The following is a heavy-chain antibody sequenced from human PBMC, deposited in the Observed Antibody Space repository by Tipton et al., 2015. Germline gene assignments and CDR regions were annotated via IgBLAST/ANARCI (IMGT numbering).Heavy chain of an antibody. D-gene: IGHD3-10*01. CDR1: GGSVSSDYYY. CDR3: ARDLGFGESLDAFDI. Sequence: TLSLTCTVSGGSVSSDYYYWSWIRQPPGKGLEWIGYIHYSGNTNYNPFLQSRLTISVDTSKNQFSLKLRSVTAADTAVYFCARDLGFGESLDAFDIWGQGTMVTVSS. CDR2: IHYSGNT. V-gene: IGHV4-61*01. J-gene: IGHJ3*02.